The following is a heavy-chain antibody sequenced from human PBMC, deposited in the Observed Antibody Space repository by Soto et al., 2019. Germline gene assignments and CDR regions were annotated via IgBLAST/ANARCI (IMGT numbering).Heavy chain of an antibody. CDR2: INHSGST. CDR1: GGSFSGYY. D-gene: IGHD3-10*01. J-gene: IGHJ5*02. Sequence: PSETLSLTCTVSGGSFSGYYWSWIRQPPGKGLEWIGEINHSGSTNYNPSLKSRVTISVDTSKNQFSLKLSSVTAADTAVYYCARAGTMVRGRNWFDPWGQGTLVTVSS. V-gene: IGHV4-34*01. CDR3: ARAGTMVRGRNWFDP.